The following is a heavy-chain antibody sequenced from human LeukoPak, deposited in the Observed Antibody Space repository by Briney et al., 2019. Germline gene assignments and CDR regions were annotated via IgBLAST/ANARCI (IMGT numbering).Heavy chain of an antibody. Sequence: PSETLSLTCTVSGGSISSNYWSWIRQPAGKGLEYIGRIYSSGNTNYNPSLKSRVTMSVDTSKNQFSLLLHSVTAVDTAVYYCARVWLSSGSYWYFDFWGRGTLVIVSS. D-gene: IGHD3-22*01. CDR1: GGSISSNY. CDR2: IYSSGNT. CDR3: ARVWLSSGSYWYFDF. V-gene: IGHV4-4*07. J-gene: IGHJ2*01.